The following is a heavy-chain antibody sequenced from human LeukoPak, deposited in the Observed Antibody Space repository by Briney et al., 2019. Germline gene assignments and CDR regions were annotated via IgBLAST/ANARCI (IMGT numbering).Heavy chain of an antibody. CDR2: IIPIFGTA. D-gene: IGHD1-26*01. CDR3: ARSRAVGATTSWFDP. CDR1: GGTFSSYA. V-gene: IGHV1-69*01. J-gene: IGHJ5*02. Sequence: SVKVSCKASGGTFSSYAISWVRQAPGQGLEWMGGIIPIFGTANYAQKFQGRVTITADESTSTAYMELSSLRSEDTAVYYCARSRAVGATTSWFDPWGQGTLVTISS.